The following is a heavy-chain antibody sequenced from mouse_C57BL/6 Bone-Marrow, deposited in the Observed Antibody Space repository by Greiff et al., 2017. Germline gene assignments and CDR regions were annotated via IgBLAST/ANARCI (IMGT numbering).Heavy chain of an antibody. Sequence: QVQLQQPGAELVMPGASVKLSCKASGYTFTSYWMHWVKQRPGQGLEWIGEIDPSDSYTNYNQKFKGKSTLTVDKSSSTAYMQLSSLTSEDSAVYYAALYDYGSSYGYAMDYWGQGTSVTVSS. CDR3: ALYDYGSSYGYAMDY. CDR2: IDPSDSYT. V-gene: IGHV1-69*01. J-gene: IGHJ4*01. CDR1: GYTFTSYW. D-gene: IGHD1-1*01.